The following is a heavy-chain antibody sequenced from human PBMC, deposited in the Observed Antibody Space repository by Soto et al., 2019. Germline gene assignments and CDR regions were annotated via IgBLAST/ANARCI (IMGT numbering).Heavy chain of an antibody. Sequence: QVQLVESGGGVVQPGRSLRVSCAASGFTFNNYAMHWVRQVPGKGLEWVAVISSEGSKTHYVDSVKGRFTISRDNSKNAVYLQMNSLTPEDTALYFCGTGCLGGGNCFFFVNWGQGTLVTVSS. D-gene: IGHD2-21*01. CDR1: GFTFNNYA. V-gene: IGHV3-30*03. J-gene: IGHJ4*01. CDR3: GTGCLGGGNCFFFVN. CDR2: ISSEGSKT.